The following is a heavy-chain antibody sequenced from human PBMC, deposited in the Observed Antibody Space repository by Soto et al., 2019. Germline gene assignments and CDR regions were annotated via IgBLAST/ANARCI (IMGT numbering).Heavy chain of an antibody. CDR2: ISSSGSTI. Sequence: PGGSLRLSCAASGFTFSDYYMSWIRQAPGKGLEWVSYISSSGSTIYYADSVRGRFTISRDNAKNSLYLQMTSLRDEDTGVYYCTRDGRRGYDMDVWGQGTTVTVSS. J-gene: IGHJ6*02. CDR3: TRDGRRGYDMDV. CDR1: GFTFSDYY. D-gene: IGHD1-26*01. V-gene: IGHV3-11*04.